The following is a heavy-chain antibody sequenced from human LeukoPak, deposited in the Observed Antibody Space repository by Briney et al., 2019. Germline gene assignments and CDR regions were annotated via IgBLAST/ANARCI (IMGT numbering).Heavy chain of an antibody. CDR1: GGSISSYY. J-gene: IGHJ4*02. Sequence: SETLSLTCTVSGGSISSYYWSWIRQPPGKGLEWIGYIYYSGSTNYNPSLKSRVTISVDTSKNQFSLKLSSVTAADTAVYYCASLYCGGDCYPDYWAQGTLVTVSS. CDR3: ASLYCGGDCYPDY. D-gene: IGHD2-21*02. V-gene: IGHV4-59*08. CDR2: IYYSGST.